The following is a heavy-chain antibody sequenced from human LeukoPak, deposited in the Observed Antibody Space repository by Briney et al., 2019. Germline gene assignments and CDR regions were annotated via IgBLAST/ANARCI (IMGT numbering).Heavy chain of an antibody. D-gene: IGHD2-2*01. J-gene: IGHJ4*02. CDR2: INPSGGST. V-gene: IGHV1-46*01. CDR1: GYTFTSYY. Sequence: ASVKVSFKASGYTFTSYYMYWVRQAPGQGLEWMGIINPSGGSTSYAQKFQGRVTMTRDTSTSTVYMELSSLRSEVTAVYYCARDREVRYYFDYWGQGTLVTVSS. CDR3: ARDREVRYYFDY.